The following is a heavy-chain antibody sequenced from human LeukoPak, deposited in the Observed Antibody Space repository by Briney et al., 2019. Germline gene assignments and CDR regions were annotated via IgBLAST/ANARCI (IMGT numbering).Heavy chain of an antibody. CDR3: ARDSGFSYGHYMDV. Sequence: ASVKVSCKASGYTFTKYYVHWVRLAPGQGLEWLGRINPDTGGTDYAPKFQGRVILTADTSVHTAYMELKNLRSDDTAVYYCARDSGFSYGHYMDVWGKGTTVTVSS. J-gene: IGHJ6*03. D-gene: IGHD5-18*01. CDR2: INPDTGGT. CDR1: GYTFTKYY. V-gene: IGHV1-2*06.